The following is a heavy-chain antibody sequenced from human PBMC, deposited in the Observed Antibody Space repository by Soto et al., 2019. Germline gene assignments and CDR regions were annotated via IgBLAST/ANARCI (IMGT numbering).Heavy chain of an antibody. D-gene: IGHD2-2*01. J-gene: IGHJ4*02. CDR2: IYYSGST. CDR3: ARFGGVDYCSSTSCPIDY. Sequence: QVQLQESGPGLVKPSQTLSLTCTVSGGSISSGGYYWSWIRQHPGKGLEWIGYIYYSGSTYYNPSLKSRVTISVDTSKNQCSRKLSSVTAADTAVYYCARFGGVDYCSSTSCPIDYWGQGTLVTVSS. CDR1: GGSISSGGYY. V-gene: IGHV4-31*03.